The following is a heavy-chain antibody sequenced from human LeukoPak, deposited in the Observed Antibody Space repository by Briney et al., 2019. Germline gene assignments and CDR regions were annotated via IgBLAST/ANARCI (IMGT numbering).Heavy chain of an antibody. CDR2: ISSSNDYI. V-gene: IGHV3-21*01. D-gene: IGHD6-13*01. Sequence: GGSLRLSCAASGFTFSSYSMNWVHQAPGKGLEWVSSISSSNDYIYYADSVKGRFTISRDNAKNSLYLQMNSLRAEDTAVYYCARVAVAAAGTDYWGQGTLVTVSS. CDR3: ARVAVAAAGTDY. CDR1: GFTFSSYS. J-gene: IGHJ4*02.